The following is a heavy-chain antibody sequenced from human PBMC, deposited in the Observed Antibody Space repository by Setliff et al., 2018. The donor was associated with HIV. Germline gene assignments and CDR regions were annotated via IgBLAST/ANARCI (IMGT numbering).Heavy chain of an antibody. CDR2: INAGNGNT. CDR1: GYTFTFYA. Sequence: ASVKVSCKAYGYTFTFYAIHWVRQAPGQRLEWMGWINAGNGNTRYSQKFQGRVTVARDTSASTAYVELSGLRSEDTAVYYCARDQNYGSGSYYTNNAFDIWGQGTMVTVSS. CDR3: ARDQNYGSGSYYTNNAFDI. D-gene: IGHD3-10*01. J-gene: IGHJ3*02. V-gene: IGHV1-3*01.